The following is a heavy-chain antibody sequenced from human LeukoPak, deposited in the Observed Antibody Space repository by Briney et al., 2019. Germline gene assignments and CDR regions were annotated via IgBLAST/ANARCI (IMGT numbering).Heavy chain of an antibody. Sequence: GGSLRLSCAAAGFTFSTYCMSCVRQAPGKWLEWVSAISGVGGSTYYAESVKGRFTISGDNSKNTLSLQMNSLRAEDTAVYYCAKYGDILTGYPYYFDYWGQGTLVTVSS. D-gene: IGHD3-9*01. CDR3: AKYGDILTGYPYYFDY. CDR2: ISGVGGST. J-gene: IGHJ4*02. CDR1: GFTFSTYC. V-gene: IGHV3-23*01.